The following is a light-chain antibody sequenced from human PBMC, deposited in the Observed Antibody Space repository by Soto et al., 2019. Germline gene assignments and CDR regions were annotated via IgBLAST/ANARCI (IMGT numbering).Light chain of an antibody. CDR2: KAT. Sequence: DIQMTQSPSTLSASVGDRVTITCRASQSISSWLAGYQQKPGKAPKLLIYKATSLESGVPSRFRGSGSGTEFTLTISSLQPDDFATYYCQQYNSYWTFGQGTKVEIK. CDR1: QSISSW. V-gene: IGKV1-5*03. J-gene: IGKJ1*01. CDR3: QQYNSYWT.